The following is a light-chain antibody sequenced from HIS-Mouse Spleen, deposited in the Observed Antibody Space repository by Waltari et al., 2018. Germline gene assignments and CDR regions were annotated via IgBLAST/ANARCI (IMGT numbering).Light chain of an antibody. Sequence: QSALTQPASESGSPGQSITISCTGTSSDVGGYNYVPWYQQHPGKAPKLMIYDVSNRPSGVSNRFSGSKSGNTASLTISGLQAEDEADYYCSSYTSSSTLVVFGGGTKLTVL. CDR1: SSDVGGYNY. CDR3: SSYTSSSTLVV. V-gene: IGLV2-14*03. CDR2: DVS. J-gene: IGLJ2*01.